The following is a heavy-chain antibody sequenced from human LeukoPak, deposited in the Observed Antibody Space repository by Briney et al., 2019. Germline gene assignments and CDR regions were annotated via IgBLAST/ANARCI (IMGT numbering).Heavy chain of an antibody. Sequence: PGGSLRLSCAASGFTFSSYSMNWVRQAPGKGLEWVSYISTSGTTTKYADSVKGRFTISRDNAKNSLYLQMNSLGDEDTAVYYCARDSGYDYDRLDSWGQGTLVTVSS. CDR2: ISTSGTTT. V-gene: IGHV3-48*02. CDR3: ARDSGYDYDRLDS. D-gene: IGHD3-22*01. CDR1: GFTFSSYS. J-gene: IGHJ4*02.